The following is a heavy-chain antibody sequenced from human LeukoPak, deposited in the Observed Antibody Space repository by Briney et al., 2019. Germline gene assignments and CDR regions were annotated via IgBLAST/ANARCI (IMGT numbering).Heavy chain of an antibody. CDR1: GFTFDDYA. J-gene: IGHJ6*03. CDR3: AKDRSSSVYYHYMDV. CDR2: ISWNSGSI. V-gene: IGHV3-9*01. Sequence: GGSLRLSCAASGFTFDDYAMHWVRQAPGKGLEWVSGISWNSGSIGYADSVKGRLTISRDNAKNSLYLQMNSLRAEDTALYYCAKDRSSSVYYHYMDVWGKGTTVTVSS. D-gene: IGHD6-6*01.